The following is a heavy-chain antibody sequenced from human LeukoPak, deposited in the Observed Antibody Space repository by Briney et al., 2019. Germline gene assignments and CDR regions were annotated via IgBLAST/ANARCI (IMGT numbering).Heavy chain of an antibody. V-gene: IGHV1-18*01. CDR3: ARVAIAAAGIPPYFDY. CDR1: GYTFTSYG. J-gene: IGHJ4*02. D-gene: IGHD6-13*01. CDR2: ISAYNGNT. Sequence: ASVKVSCKASGYTFTSYGISWVRQAPGQGLEWMGWISAYNGNTNYAQKFQGRVTMTRDTSTSTVYMELSSLRSEDTAVYYCARVAIAAAGIPPYFDYWGQGTLVTVSS.